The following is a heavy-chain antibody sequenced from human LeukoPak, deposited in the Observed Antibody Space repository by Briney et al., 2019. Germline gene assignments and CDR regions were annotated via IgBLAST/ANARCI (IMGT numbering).Heavy chain of an antibody. D-gene: IGHD3-3*01. CDR1: GFTFSSYG. Sequence: GGSLRLSCAASGFTFSSYGMHWVRQAPGKGLEWVAFIRYDGSNKYYADSVKGRFTISRDNSKNTLYLQMNSLRAEDTAVYYCAKSITIFGVVIHLDYWGQGTLVTVSS. CDR2: IRYDGSNK. CDR3: AKSITIFGVVIHLDY. V-gene: IGHV3-30*02. J-gene: IGHJ4*02.